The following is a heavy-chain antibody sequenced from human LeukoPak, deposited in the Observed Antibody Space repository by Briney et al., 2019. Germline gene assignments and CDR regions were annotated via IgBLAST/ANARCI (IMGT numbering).Heavy chain of an antibody. CDR3: ARTYYFDGSSYRPIDY. CDR1: GFTFSSYW. CDR2: IKQDGSEK. D-gene: IGHD3-22*01. J-gene: IGHJ4*02. V-gene: IGHV3-7*04. Sequence: PGGSLRLSCAASGFTFSSYWMSWVRQAPGKGLEGVANIKQDGSEKSYVHYVKGRFTISRDNAKNSLYLQMNSLRAEDTAVYYCARTYYFDGSSYRPIDYWGQGTLVTVSS.